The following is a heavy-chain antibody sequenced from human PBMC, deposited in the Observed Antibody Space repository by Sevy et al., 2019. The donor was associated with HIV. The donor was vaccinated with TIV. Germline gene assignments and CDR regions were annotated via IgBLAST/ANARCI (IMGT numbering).Heavy chain of an antibody. CDR3: AKDFTGFYGMGV. CDR1: GLTLSSCG. CDR2: ISYDGSNK. J-gene: IGHJ6*02. V-gene: IGHV3-30*18. D-gene: IGHD3-9*01. Sequence: GGSLRLSCAASGLTLSSCGMHWARQAPGKGLEWVAVISYDGSNKYYAESVKGRFTISRDTSKNTLYLQMNSLRAEDTAVYYCAKDFTGFYGMGVWGQGTTVTVSS.